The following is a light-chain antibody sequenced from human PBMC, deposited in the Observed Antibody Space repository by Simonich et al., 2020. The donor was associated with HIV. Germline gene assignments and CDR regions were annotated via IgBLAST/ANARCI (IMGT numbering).Light chain of an antibody. V-gene: IGKV3-15*01. CDR1: QSFSSH. J-gene: IGKJ1*01. CDR3: QQYYSTPWT. CDR2: GAS. Sequence: EIVMTQSPATLSVSPGERATLSCRASQSFSSHLAWFQQKPGPAPGILIYGASTRSAGIPARFSVSGSGTEFTLTISSLLSEDFGVYYCQQYYSTPWTFGQGTKVEIK.